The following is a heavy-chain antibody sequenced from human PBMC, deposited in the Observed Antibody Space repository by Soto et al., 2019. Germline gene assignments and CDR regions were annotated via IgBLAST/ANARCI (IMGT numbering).Heavy chain of an antibody. CDR2: ISYDGSNK. D-gene: IGHD6-13*01. V-gene: IGHV3-30-3*01. Sequence: GGSLRLSCAASGFTFSSYAMHWVRQAPGKGLEWVAVISYDGSNKYYADSVKGRFTISRDNSKNTLYLQMNSLRAEDTAVYYCAREGIAAAGGEFDYRGQGTLVTVSS. CDR1: GFTFSSYA. CDR3: AREGIAAAGGEFDY. J-gene: IGHJ4*02.